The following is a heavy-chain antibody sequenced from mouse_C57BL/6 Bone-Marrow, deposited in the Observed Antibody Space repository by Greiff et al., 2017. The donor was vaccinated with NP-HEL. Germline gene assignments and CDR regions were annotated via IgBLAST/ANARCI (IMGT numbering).Heavy chain of an antibody. J-gene: IGHJ1*03. D-gene: IGHD1-1*01. Sequence: VQLKQSGTVLARPGASVKMSCKTSGYTFTSYWMHWVKQRPGQGLEWIGAIYPGNSDTSYNQKFKGKANLTAVTSASSAYMELSSLTNEDSAVYDCTRRNYGSSYVPYWYFDVWGTGTTVTVSS. CDR3: TRRNYGSSYVPYWYFDV. CDR1: GYTFTSYW. V-gene: IGHV1-5*01. CDR2: IYPGNSDT.